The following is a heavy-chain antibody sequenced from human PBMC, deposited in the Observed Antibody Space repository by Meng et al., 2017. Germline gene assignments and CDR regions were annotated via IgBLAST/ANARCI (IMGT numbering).Heavy chain of an antibody. J-gene: IGHJ4*02. V-gene: IGHV7-4-1*02. Sequence: VQQVRSGAELKEPGDSMKVLCKASGYTFTSYAMNWVRQAPGQGLERMGWINTNTGNPTYAQGFTVRFVFSLDTSVSTAYLQISSLKAEDTAVYYCARRYYYDSSGYYFYVFGYWGQGTLVTASS. CDR3: ARRYYYDSSGYYFYVFGY. D-gene: IGHD3-22*01. CDR1: GYTFTSYA. CDR2: INTNTGNP.